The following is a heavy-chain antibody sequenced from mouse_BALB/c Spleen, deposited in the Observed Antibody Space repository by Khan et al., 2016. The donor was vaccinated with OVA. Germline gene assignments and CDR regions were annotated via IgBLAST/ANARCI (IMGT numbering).Heavy chain of an antibody. CDR2: ISSGGDYT. D-gene: IGHD4-1*01. J-gene: IGHJ3*01. Sequence: EVKLMESGGDLVKPGGSLKLSSAASGFTFSSYSMSWVRQTPDRRLEWVATISSGGDYTYYPDIVKGRFTISRDNAKNTLYLQMSSLKSEDTAIYYCASHLTGSFAYWGQGTLVTVSA. CDR3: ASHLTGSFAY. CDR1: GFTFSSYS. V-gene: IGHV5-6*01.